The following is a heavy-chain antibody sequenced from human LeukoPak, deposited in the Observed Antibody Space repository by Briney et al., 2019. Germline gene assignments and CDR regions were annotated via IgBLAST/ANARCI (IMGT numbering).Heavy chain of an antibody. V-gene: IGHV4-39*07. CDR3: ARDSVPAAPFDY. Sequence: PSETLSLTCTVSGGSISSSSYYWGLIRQPPGKGLELIGSIYYSGSTYYNPSLKSRVTISVDTSKNQFSLKLSSVTAADTAVYYCARDSVPAAPFDYWGQGTLVTVSS. D-gene: IGHD2-2*01. CDR1: GGSISSSSYY. CDR2: IYYSGST. J-gene: IGHJ4*02.